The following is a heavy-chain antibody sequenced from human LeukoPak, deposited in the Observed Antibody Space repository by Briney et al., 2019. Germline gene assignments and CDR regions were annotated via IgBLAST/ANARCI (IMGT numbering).Heavy chain of an antibody. D-gene: IGHD2-2*01. V-gene: IGHV5-51*01. J-gene: IGHJ6*02. CDR2: IYPGDSDT. Sequence: GESLKISCKGSGYSFTSYWIGWVRQMPGKGLEWMGIIYPGDSDTRYSPSFQGQVTISADKSISTAYLQWSSLKASDTAMYYCARTYCSSTSCYGNCYYGMDVWGQGTTVTVSS. CDR3: ARTYCSSTSCYGNCYYGMDV. CDR1: GYSFTSYW.